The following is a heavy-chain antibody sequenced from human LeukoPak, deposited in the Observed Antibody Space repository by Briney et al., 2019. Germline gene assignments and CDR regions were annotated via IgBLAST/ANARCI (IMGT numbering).Heavy chain of an antibody. CDR1: GFTFSSYG. J-gene: IGHJ4*02. CDR2: IRYDGSNK. Sequence: PGGSLRLSCAASGFTFSSYGMHWVRQAPGKGLEWVAFIRYDGSNKYYADSVKGRFTISRDNSKNTLYLQMNSLRVEDTAIYYCAKSGGGEGWGATFEYWGQGTLVTVSS. CDR3: AKSGGGEGWGATFEY. D-gene: IGHD3-16*01. V-gene: IGHV3-30*02.